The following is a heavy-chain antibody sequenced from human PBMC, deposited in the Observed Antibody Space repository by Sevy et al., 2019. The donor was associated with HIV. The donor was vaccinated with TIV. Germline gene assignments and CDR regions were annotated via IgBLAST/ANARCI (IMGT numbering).Heavy chain of an antibody. V-gene: IGHV3-23*01. Sequence: GGSLRLSCAASGFTFSSYAMSWVRQAPGKGLEWVSGLSGCGGSTYYADSVKGRFTISRDNSKNTLYLQMNSLRAEDTAVYYCAKDRITMIGDAFDVWGQGTMVTVSS. CDR3: AKDRITMIGDAFDV. D-gene: IGHD3-22*01. CDR1: GFTFSSYA. CDR2: LSGCGGST. J-gene: IGHJ3*01.